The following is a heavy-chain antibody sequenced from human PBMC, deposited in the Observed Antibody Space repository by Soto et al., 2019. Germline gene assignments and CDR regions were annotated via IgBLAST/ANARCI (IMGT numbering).Heavy chain of an antibody. CDR2: IYYSGST. CDR1: GGSDSRGDYY. V-gene: IGHV4-30-4*02. J-gene: IGHJ4*02. CDR3: ARARYGDYGLNY. D-gene: IGHD4-17*01. Sequence: PSGTLSLTCAVSGGSDSRGDYYLSWISQPPGKGLEWIGYIYYSGSTYYNPSLKSRVTISVDTSKNQFSLKLSSVAAADTAVYYCARARYGDYGLNYWGQGTLVTVSS.